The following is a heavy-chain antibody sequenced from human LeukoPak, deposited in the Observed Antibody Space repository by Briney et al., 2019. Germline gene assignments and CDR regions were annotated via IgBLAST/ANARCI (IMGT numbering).Heavy chain of an antibody. V-gene: IGHV4-30-4*02. CDR1: GGSISSGDYY. CDR2: IYYSGST. CDR3: ARDCSSTSCYTTFDY. D-gene: IGHD2-2*02. J-gene: IGHJ4*02. Sequence: SETLSLTCTVSGGSISSGDYYWSWIRQPPGKGLEWIGYIYYSGSTYYNPSLKSRVTISVDTSKNQFSLKLSSVTAADTAVYYCARDCSSTSCYTTFDYWGQGTLVTVSS.